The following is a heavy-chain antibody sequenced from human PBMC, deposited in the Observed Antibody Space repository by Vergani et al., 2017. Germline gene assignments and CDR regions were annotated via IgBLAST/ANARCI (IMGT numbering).Heavy chain of an antibody. D-gene: IGHD2-2*02. CDR2: ISFDGTNE. V-gene: IGHV3-30-3*01. Sequence: QVQLVESGGGVVQPGTSLRLSCVVSGLALHRHAMYWVRQAPGKGLEWVVGISFDGTNEYYPDLVKGRFTISRDIAKNRLYLQVRSLRLEDTGVYHCVRDCGRCAGGRCYTEAWDYWGQGTPVTVSS. CDR3: VRDCGRCAGGRCYTEAWDY. J-gene: IGHJ4*02. CDR1: GLALHRHA.